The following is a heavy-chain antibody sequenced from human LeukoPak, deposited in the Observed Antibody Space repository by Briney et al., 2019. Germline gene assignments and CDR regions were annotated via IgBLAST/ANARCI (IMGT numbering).Heavy chain of an antibody. J-gene: IGHJ2*01. Sequence: AGGSLRLSCAASGFSFSSYAIYWVRQAPGKGLEWVALISYDGSNKYYADSVKGRFTISGDNAKNSLYLQMNSLRAEDTAVYYCAREIGTDSGRYFDLWGRGTLVTVSS. V-gene: IGHV3-33*05. CDR2: ISYDGSNK. D-gene: IGHD1-26*01. CDR3: AREIGTDSGRYFDL. CDR1: GFSFSSYA.